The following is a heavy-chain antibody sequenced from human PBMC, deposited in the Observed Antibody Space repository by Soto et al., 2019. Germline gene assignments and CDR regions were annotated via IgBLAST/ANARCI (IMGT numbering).Heavy chain of an antibody. Sequence: QVQLVESGGGVVQHGRSLRLSCAASGFTFSSYVMHWVRQSPGKGLEWVAVISYDGSSKYYADSVKGRFTVSRDNSKNALYLQMNSLRSEDTAVYYCVRTSAWYMMVDFWGQGTLVTVSS. CDR1: GFTFSSYV. J-gene: IGHJ4*02. CDR3: VRTSAWYMMVDF. D-gene: IGHD6-19*01. CDR2: ISYDGSSK. V-gene: IGHV3-30*04.